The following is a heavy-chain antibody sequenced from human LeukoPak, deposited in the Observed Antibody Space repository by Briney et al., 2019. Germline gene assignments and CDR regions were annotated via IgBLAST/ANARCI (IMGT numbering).Heavy chain of an antibody. CDR3: AKVKSSLTLIGA. D-gene: IGHD2-8*01. CDR2: ISGAGDIA. J-gene: IGHJ5*02. Sequence: LPGGSLRLSCAASGFLFSRCAMSWVRQAPGKGLEWVSSISGAGDIAHYAESAKGRFTISRDNSGNTLYVQMDSLRAEDTAVYYCAKVKSSLTLIGAWGRGTLVTVSS. V-gene: IGHV3-23*01. CDR1: GFLFSRCA.